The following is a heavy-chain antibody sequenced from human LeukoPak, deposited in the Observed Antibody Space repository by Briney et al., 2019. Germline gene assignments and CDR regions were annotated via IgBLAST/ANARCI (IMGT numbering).Heavy chain of an antibody. V-gene: IGHV4-34*01. Sequence: SETLSLTCAVYGGSFSGYYWSRIRKPPGKGLEWIGEINHSGSTNYNTSLKSRVTISVDTSKNQFSLKLSSVSAADTAVYYCARHSGGTYYVNFDPWGQGTLVTVSS. J-gene: IGHJ5*02. D-gene: IGHD1-26*01. CDR2: INHSGST. CDR1: GGSFSGYY. CDR3: ARHSGGTYYVNFDP.